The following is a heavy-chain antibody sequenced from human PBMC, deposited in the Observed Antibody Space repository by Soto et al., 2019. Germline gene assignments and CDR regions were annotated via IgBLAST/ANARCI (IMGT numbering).Heavy chain of an antibody. D-gene: IGHD3-16*02. CDR3: AKGPDQEDLGELSG. CDR2: ISGSGGST. Sequence: GGSLRLSCAASGFTFSSYAMSWVRQAPGKGLEWVSAISGSGGSTYYADSVKGRFTISRDNSKNTLYLQMNSLRAEDTAVYYCAKGPDQEDLGELSGWGQGTLVTVSS. J-gene: IGHJ4*02. CDR1: GFTFSSYA. V-gene: IGHV3-23*01.